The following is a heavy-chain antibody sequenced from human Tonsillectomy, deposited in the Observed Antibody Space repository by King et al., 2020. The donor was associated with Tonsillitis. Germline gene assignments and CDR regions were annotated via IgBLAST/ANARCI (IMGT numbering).Heavy chain of an antibody. Sequence: HVQLVESGGGVVQPGGSLRLSCVASGFTFSSYGMHWVRQAPGKGLEWVSFIRYDGSNKYYADSVKGRFTISRDNSKNTLYLQMNSLRAEDTAMYYCAKGDRWFGDSKSDAFDICGQGTVGTVSS. CDR2: IRYDGSNK. CDR3: AKGDRWFGDSKSDAFDI. J-gene: IGHJ3*02. D-gene: IGHD3-10*01. CDR1: GFTFSSYG. V-gene: IGHV3-30*02.